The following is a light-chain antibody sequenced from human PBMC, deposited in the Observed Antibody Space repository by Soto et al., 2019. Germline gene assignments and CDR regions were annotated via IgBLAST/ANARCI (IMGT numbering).Light chain of an antibody. CDR1: QSVSSN. CDR2: GAS. CDR3: QQYGSSPIT. V-gene: IGKV3-20*01. J-gene: IGKJ5*01. Sequence: EIVMTQSPVTLSVSPGERVTLSCRASQSVSSNLAWYQQKPGQAPSLLIYGASSRATGIPDRFSGSGSGTDFTLTISRLEPEDLAVYYCQQYGSSPITFGQGTRLEIK.